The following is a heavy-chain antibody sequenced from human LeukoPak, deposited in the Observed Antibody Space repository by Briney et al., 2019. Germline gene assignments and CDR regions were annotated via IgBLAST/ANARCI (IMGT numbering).Heavy chain of an antibody. CDR3: ARDRRAPTRTVVTPWWYFDL. V-gene: IGHV4-59*01. D-gene: IGHD4-23*01. J-gene: IGHJ2*01. CDR2: IYYSGST. CDR1: GGSISSYY. Sequence: SETLSLTCTVSGGSISSYYWSWIRQPPGKGLEWIGYIYYSGSTNYNPSLKSRVTISVDTSKNQFSLKLSSVTAADTAVYYCARDRRAPTRTVVTPWWYFDLWGRGTLVTVSS.